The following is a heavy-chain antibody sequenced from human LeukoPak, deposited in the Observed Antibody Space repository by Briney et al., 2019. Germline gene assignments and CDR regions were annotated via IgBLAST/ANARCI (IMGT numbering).Heavy chain of an antibody. CDR1: GGSFSGYY. CDR3: ARAIAARRNHRNWFDP. V-gene: IGHV4-34*01. D-gene: IGHD6-6*01. CDR2: IYYSGST. Sequence: SETLSLTCAVYGGSFSGYYWTWIRQPPGKGLEWIGSIYYSGSTYYNPSLKSRVTISVDTSKNQFSLKLSSVTAADTAVYYCARAIAARRNHRNWFDPWGQGTLVTVSS. J-gene: IGHJ5*02.